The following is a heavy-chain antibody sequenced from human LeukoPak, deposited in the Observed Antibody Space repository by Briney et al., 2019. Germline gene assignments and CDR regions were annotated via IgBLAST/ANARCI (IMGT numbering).Heavy chain of an antibody. J-gene: IGHJ4*02. V-gene: IGHV1-2*02. CDR1: GYTFTGYY. D-gene: IGHD6-19*01. CDR2: ISPNTGAT. Sequence: ASVRVSCKPSGYTFTGYYLHWVRQAPGQALEWMGWISPNTGATVYAQNFQDRVTMSRDTSIDTAYMDLSSLGSDDTAVYYCARDRVGSGWPRPYYFEFWGQGTLVTVSS. CDR3: ARDRVGSGWPRPYYFEF.